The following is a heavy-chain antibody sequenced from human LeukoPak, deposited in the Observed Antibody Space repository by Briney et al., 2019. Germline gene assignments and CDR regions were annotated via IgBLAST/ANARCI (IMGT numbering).Heavy chain of an antibody. CDR3: ARGMRKSVLRFLEWSYYFDY. CDR2: MNPNSGNT. D-gene: IGHD3-3*01. CDR1: GYTFTSYD. J-gene: IGHJ4*02. V-gene: IGHV1-8*01. Sequence: ASVKVSCKASGYTFTSYDINWVRQATGQGLEWMGWMNPNSGNTGYAQKFQGRVTMTRNTSISTAYMELSSLRSEDTAVYYCARGMRKSVLRFLEWSYYFDYWGQGTLVTVSS.